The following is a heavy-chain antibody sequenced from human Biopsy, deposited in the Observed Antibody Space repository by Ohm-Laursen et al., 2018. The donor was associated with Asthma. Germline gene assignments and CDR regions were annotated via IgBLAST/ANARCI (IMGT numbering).Heavy chain of an antibody. CDR3: ARLNYYDSSGKYLDS. V-gene: IGHV1-69*01. J-gene: IGHJ4*02. CDR2: ITPIFGTA. CDR1: GGTFSSYA. D-gene: IGHD3-22*01. Sequence: SSVKVSCKASGGTFSSYAISWVRQAPGQGLEWMGGITPIFGTANYAQKFQGRVTITADESTSTAYMELSSLRSEDTAVYYCARLNYYDSSGKYLDSWGQGTLVTVSS.